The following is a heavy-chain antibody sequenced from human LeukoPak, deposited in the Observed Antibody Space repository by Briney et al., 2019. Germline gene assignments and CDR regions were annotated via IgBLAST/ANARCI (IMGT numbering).Heavy chain of an antibody. CDR1: GFTFDDYA. Sequence: GGSLRLSCAASGFTFDDYAMHWVRQGSGKGLEWVSGINWNSGNVGYADSVKGRFTISRDNAKNSLYLQMNSLRDEDTAVYYCARYFGDPQGMDVWGQGTTVTVSS. CDR3: ARYFGDPQGMDV. CDR2: INWNSGNV. D-gene: IGHD3-10*01. V-gene: IGHV3-9*01. J-gene: IGHJ6*02.